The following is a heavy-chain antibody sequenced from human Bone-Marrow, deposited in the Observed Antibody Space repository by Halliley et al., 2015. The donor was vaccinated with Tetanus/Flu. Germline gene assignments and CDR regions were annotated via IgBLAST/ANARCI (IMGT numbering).Heavy chain of an antibody. V-gene: IGHV3-30*03. CDR3: ARDQYCTNSTCYDGLDS. Sequence: SLRLSCAASGFTFSSYGLHWVRQAPGKGLERVAVISYDDIDKFYSDSVRGRFTISRDDSKNTLYLQMDSLRTEDTAVYYCARDQYCTNSTCYDGLDSWGLGTLFTVSS. J-gene: IGHJ4*02. CDR1: GFTFSSYG. CDR2: ISYDDIDK. D-gene: IGHD2-2*01.